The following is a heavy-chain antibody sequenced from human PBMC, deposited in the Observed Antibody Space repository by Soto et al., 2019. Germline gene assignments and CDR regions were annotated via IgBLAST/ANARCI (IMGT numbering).Heavy chain of an antibody. CDR2: ISSSGSTI. D-gene: IGHD6-19*01. CDR1: GFTFSDYY. CDR3: ARPKTGYSSGGNDTFDI. Sequence: QVQLVESGGGLVKPGGSLRLSCAASGFTFSDYYMSWIRQAPGKGLERVSYISSSGSTIYYAESVKGRFTISRNNAKNSLYLQMNSLRAEDTAVYYCARPKTGYSSGGNDTFDIWCQGTMVTVSS. J-gene: IGHJ3*02. V-gene: IGHV3-11*01.